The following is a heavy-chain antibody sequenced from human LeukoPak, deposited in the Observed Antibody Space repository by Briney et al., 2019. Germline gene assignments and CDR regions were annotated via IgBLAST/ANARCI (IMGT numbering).Heavy chain of an antibody. CDR1: GGSINNYW. V-gene: IGHV4-59*12. CDR3: ARANYYYDSSGYYYNYYFDS. Sequence: SETLSLTCTVSGGSINNYWWSWIRQPPGKGLEWIGYIYRSGTTHYNPSLKSRVTISADRSKNQFSLRLSSMTAADTAVYYCARANYYYDSSGYYYNYYFDSWGQGALVTVSS. D-gene: IGHD3-22*01. CDR2: IYRSGTT. J-gene: IGHJ4*02.